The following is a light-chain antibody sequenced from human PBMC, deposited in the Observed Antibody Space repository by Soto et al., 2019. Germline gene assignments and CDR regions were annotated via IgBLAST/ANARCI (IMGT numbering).Light chain of an antibody. CDR1: QSISNW. J-gene: IGKJ5*01. V-gene: IGKV1-5*01. CDR3: QQYSSYMS. Sequence: DIQMTQSPSTLSASVGDRVTITCRASQSISNWLAWYQQKPGKAPNLLIYDASSLENGVPSRFSGSGSGTEFTLTISSLQPDDFETYYCQQYSSYMSFGQGTRLEI. CDR2: DAS.